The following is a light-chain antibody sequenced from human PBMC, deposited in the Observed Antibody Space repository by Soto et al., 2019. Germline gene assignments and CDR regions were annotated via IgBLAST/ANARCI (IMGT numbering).Light chain of an antibody. CDR1: QTVSSS. CDR3: QQHINWPLT. J-gene: IGKJ4*01. V-gene: IGKV3-11*01. Sequence: EIVLTQSPATLSLSPGERATLSCRASQTVSSSLAWYQQKPGQAPRLLIYEASNRATGIPARFSGSRSGADFTLTISSLEPEDFALYYCQQHINWPLTFGGGTKVDIK. CDR2: EAS.